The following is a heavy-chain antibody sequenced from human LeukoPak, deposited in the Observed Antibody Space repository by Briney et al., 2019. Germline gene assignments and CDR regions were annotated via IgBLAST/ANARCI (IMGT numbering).Heavy chain of an antibody. CDR2: IYYSGST. CDR1: GGSISSGGYY. Sequence: SETLSLTCTVSGGSISSGGYYWSWIRQHPGKGLEWIGYIYYSGSTYYNPSLKSRVTISVDTSKNQFSLKLSSVTAADTAVYYCARDRQQLVFPSYYYGMDVWGQGTTVTVSS. V-gene: IGHV4-31*03. J-gene: IGHJ6*02. CDR3: ARDRQQLVFPSYYYGMDV. D-gene: IGHD6-13*01.